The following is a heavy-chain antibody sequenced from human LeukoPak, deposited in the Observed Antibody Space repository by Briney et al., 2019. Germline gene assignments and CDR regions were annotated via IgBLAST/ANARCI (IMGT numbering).Heavy chain of an antibody. D-gene: IGHD6-13*01. V-gene: IGHV3-73*01. CDR1: GFTFSGSV. CDR3: SRLEDSSPIEVALDI. Sequence: PGGSLRLSCAASGFTFSGSVMHWVRQAAGKGLEWVGRIRSKRNNYATAYAASVKGRFTISRDDSKNTVYPHMDRLKTEDTALYYCSRLEDSSPIEVALDIWGQGTVVTVSS. J-gene: IGHJ3*02. CDR2: IRSKRNNYAT.